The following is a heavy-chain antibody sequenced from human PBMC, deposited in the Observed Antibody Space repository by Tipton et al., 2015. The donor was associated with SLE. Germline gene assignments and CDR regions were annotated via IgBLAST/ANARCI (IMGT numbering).Heavy chain of an antibody. J-gene: IGHJ3*02. V-gene: IGHV4-31*03. CDR3: ARSRDKTTDAFDI. D-gene: IGHD1/OR15-1a*01. CDR1: GYSISSGYY. CDR2: IYFSGST. Sequence: TLSLTCTVSGYSISSGYYWGWIRQHPGKGLEWIGYIYFSGSTKYNPSLKSRLTISVDTSKNQLSPRLSSVTAADTAVYYCARSRDKTTDAFDIWGQGTMVTVSS.